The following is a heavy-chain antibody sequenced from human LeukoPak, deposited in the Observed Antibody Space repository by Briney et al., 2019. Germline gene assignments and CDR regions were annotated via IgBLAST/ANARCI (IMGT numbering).Heavy chain of an antibody. CDR1: GFTFSTYE. D-gene: IGHD6-13*01. CDR2: ISTSGTTI. CDR3: ARDATTAVGWVYMDV. J-gene: IGHJ6*03. Sequence: GGSLRLSRVASGFTFSTYEMNWVRQAPGKGLEWLSHISTSGTTIYYAKSVKGRFTISRDNAKNSVYLQMNSLTAEDTGLYYCARDATTAVGWVYMDVWGKGTTVTISS. V-gene: IGHV3-48*03.